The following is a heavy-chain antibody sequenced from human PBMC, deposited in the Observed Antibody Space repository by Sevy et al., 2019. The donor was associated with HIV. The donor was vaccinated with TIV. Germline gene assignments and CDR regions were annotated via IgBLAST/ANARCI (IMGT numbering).Heavy chain of an antibody. CDR3: ARVSVYYFDSSGYYTTGNGFDI. CDR1: GFTVSSNY. Sequence: GGSLRLSCAASGFTVSSNYMSWVRQAPGKGLEWVSIIYNGDNTYYADSVKGRFTISRESSKNTLYLQMNSLGAEDTAVYYCARVSVYYFDSSGYYTTGNGFDIWGHGTMVTVSS. V-gene: IGHV3-53*01. J-gene: IGHJ3*02. CDR2: IYNGDNT. D-gene: IGHD3-22*01.